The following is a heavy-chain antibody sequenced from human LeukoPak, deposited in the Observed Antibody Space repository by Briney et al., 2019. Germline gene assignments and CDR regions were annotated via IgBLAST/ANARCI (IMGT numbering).Heavy chain of an antibody. V-gene: IGHV3-7*01. CDR1: GLTFSSYW. D-gene: IGHD2-15*01. Sequence: PGGSLRLSCAASGLTFSSYWMSRVRQAPGKGLEWVANIKQDGSEKYYVDSVKGRFTISRDNAKNSLYLQMNSLRGEDTAVYYCARPRIPDYWGQGTLVTVSS. J-gene: IGHJ4*02. CDR2: IKQDGSEK. CDR3: ARPRIPDY.